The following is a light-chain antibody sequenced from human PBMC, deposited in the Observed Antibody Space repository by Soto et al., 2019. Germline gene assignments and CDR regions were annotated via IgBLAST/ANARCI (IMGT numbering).Light chain of an antibody. J-gene: IGLJ2*01. Sequence: QSALTQPASVSGSPGQSITISCTGTSSDVGGYNYVSWYQQHPGKAPKLMIYDASNRPSGVSNRFSGSKSGNTASLTISGLQAEDEADYYGSSYTSSSTLYVVFGGGTKLTVL. V-gene: IGLV2-14*01. CDR3: SSYTSSSTLYVV. CDR2: DAS. CDR1: SSDVGGYNY.